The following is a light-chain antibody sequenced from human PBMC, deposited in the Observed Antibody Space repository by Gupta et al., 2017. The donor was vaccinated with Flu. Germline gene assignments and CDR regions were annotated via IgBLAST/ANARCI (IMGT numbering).Light chain of an antibody. Sequence: DIHLTQSPSSLSASVGDRVTITCRASQNIDNYVNWYQVKPGEAPKFLIYSASKLESGVPTRFSGSGSATDFTLTIIELQPEDFATYCCRQRFSVGPTFGVGTRVEI. V-gene: IGKV1-39*01. CDR1: QNIDNY. J-gene: IGKJ4*01. CDR3: RQRFSVGPT. CDR2: SAS.